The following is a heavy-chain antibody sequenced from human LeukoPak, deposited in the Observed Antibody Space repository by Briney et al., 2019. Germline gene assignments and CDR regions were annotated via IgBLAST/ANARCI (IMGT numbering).Heavy chain of an antibody. CDR3: ARGYSSSWRAPYAFDI. CDR1: GCTFTSYY. D-gene: IGHD6-13*01. CDR2: INPSGGST. J-gene: IGHJ3*02. V-gene: IGHV1-46*01. Sequence: PGASVKVSCKASGCTFTSYYMHWVRQAPGQGLEWMGIINPSGGSTSYAQKFQGRVTMTRDTSTSTVYMELSSLRSEDTAVYYCARGYSSSWRAPYAFDIWGQGTMVTVSS.